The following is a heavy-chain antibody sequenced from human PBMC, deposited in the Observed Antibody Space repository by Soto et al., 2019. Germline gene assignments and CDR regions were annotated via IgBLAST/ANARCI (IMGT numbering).Heavy chain of an antibody. CDR2: ISYDGSNK. CDR1: GFTFSSYA. J-gene: IGHJ4*02. CDR3: ARDGDY. Sequence: GGSLRLSCAASGFTFSSYAMHWVRQAPGKGLEWVAVISYDGSNKYYADSVKGRFTISRDNSKNTPYLQMNSLRAEDTAVYYCARDGDYWGQGTLVTVSS. V-gene: IGHV3-30-3*01.